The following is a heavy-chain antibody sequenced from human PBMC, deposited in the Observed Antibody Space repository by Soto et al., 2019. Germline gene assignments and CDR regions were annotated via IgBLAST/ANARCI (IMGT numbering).Heavy chain of an antibody. D-gene: IGHD4-17*01. V-gene: IGHV4-59*08. Sequence: PSETLSLTCTVSGGSISSYYWSWIRQPPGKGLEWIGDIYYSGSTNYNPSLKSRVTISVDTSKNQFPLKLSSVTAADTAVYYCARRYGPGFDYWGQGTLVTVSS. CDR2: IYYSGST. CDR3: ARRYGPGFDY. J-gene: IGHJ4*02. CDR1: GGSISSYY.